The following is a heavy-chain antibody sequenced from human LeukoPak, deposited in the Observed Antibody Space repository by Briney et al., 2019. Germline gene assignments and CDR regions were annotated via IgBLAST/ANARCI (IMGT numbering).Heavy chain of an antibody. V-gene: IGHV3-23*01. CDR3: AREGIWFGEPLDY. Sequence: PGGSLRLSCTASGFTFSNYAMSWVRQAPGKGLEWVSGISGSGGSTYYADSVKGRFTISRDNAKNSLYLQMNSLRAEDTAVYYCAREGIWFGEPLDYWGQGTLVTVSS. D-gene: IGHD3-10*01. J-gene: IGHJ4*02. CDR1: GFTFSNYA. CDR2: ISGSGGST.